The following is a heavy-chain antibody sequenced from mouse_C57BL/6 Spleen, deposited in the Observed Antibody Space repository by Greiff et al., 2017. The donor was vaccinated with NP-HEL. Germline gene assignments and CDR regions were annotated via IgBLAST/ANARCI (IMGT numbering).Heavy chain of an antibody. V-gene: IGHV1-39*01. Sequence: EVKLMESGPELVKPGASVKISCKASGYSFTDYNMNWVKQSNGKSLEWIGVINPNYGTTSYNQKFKGKATLTVDQSSSTAYMQLNSLTSEDSAVYYCARSYGSSSAWFAYWGQGTLVTVSA. CDR3: ARSYGSSSAWFAY. J-gene: IGHJ3*01. CDR2: INPNYGTT. CDR1: GYSFTDYN. D-gene: IGHD1-1*01.